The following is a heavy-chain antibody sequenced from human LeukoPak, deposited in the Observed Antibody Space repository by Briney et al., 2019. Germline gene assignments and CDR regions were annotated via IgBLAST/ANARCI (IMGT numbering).Heavy chain of an antibody. D-gene: IGHD6-13*01. CDR3: ARGLWAAAIDY. V-gene: IGHV1-2*02. CDR1: GYTFTGYY. J-gene: IGHJ4*02. Sequence: ASVNVSCKASGYTFTGYYMHWVRQAPGEGLEWMGWINPNSGGTKYAQNFQGRVTMTRDTSISTAHMELSRLRSDDTAVYYCARGLWAAAIDYWGQGTLVTVSS. CDR2: INPNSGGT.